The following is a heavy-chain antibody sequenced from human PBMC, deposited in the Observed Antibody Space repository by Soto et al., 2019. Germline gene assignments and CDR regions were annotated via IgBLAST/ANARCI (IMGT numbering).Heavy chain of an antibody. CDR3: ARGKQDGIDG. CDR1: GDSITNGDSY. Sequence: SETLSLTCTVSGDSITNGDSYWDWLRHPPGKDLEWFAYIYYNGIIHYSTSLKSRVYISLGTSKNHFSLTMTSVTDADTGVNSCARGKQDGIDGWGQGTTVTVSS. J-gene: IGHJ6*02. CDR2: IYYNGII. V-gene: IGHV4-30-4*08.